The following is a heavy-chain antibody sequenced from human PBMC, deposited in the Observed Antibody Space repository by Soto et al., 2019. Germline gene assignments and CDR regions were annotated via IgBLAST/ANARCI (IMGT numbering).Heavy chain of an antibody. V-gene: IGHV1-69*08. CDR2: IIPILGIA. J-gene: IGHJ5*02. D-gene: IGHD3-10*01. Sequence: QVQLVQSGAEVKKPGSSVKVSCKASGGTFSSYTISWVRQAPGQGLEWMGRIIPILGIANYAQKFQGRVTITADKSTSTAYMELRSLRSEDTAVYYCARESMVRGVKQKNWFDPWGQGTLVTVSS. CDR1: GGTFSSYT. CDR3: ARESMVRGVKQKNWFDP.